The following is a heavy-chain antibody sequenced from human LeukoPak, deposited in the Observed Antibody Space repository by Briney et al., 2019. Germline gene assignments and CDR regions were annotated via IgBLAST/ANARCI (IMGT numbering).Heavy chain of an antibody. D-gene: IGHD2-2*01. V-gene: IGHV4-31*03. CDR1: GGSISSGGYY. Sequence: PSETLSLTCTVSGGSISSGGYYWSWIRQHPGKGLEWIGYIYYSGSTYYNPSLKSRVTISVDTSKNQFSLKLSSVTAADTAVYYCARSHLDIVVVPAAYFDYWGQGTLVTVSS. CDR2: IYYSGST. J-gene: IGHJ4*02. CDR3: ARSHLDIVVVPAAYFDY.